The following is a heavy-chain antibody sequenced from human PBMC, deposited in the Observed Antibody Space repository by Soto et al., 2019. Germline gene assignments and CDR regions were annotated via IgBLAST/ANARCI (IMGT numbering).Heavy chain of an antibody. Sequence: GGSLRLSCAASGYTFRSYAMSWVRQAPGKGLEWVSLISGSGGSTYYADSVKGRFTISRDNSKNTLYLQMNSLRAEDTAVYYCAKATAYYDSSGYYLEPFDYWGQGTLVTVSS. D-gene: IGHD3-22*01. CDR1: GYTFRSYA. J-gene: IGHJ4*02. CDR3: AKATAYYDSSGYYLEPFDY. V-gene: IGHV3-23*01. CDR2: ISGSGGST.